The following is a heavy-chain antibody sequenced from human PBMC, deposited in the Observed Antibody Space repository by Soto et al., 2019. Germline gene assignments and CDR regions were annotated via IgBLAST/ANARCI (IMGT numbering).Heavy chain of an antibody. V-gene: IGHV1-69*13. CDR3: ARDERETKCYDFWTDYYYGMDV. CDR1: GGTFSSYA. Sequence: GASVKVSCKASGGTFSSYAISWVRQAPGQGLEWMGGIIPIFGTANYAQKFQGRVTITADESTSTAYMELSSLRSEDTAVYYCARDERETKCYDFWTDYYYGMDVWGQGTTVTVSS. D-gene: IGHD3-3*01. CDR2: IIPIFGTA. J-gene: IGHJ6*02.